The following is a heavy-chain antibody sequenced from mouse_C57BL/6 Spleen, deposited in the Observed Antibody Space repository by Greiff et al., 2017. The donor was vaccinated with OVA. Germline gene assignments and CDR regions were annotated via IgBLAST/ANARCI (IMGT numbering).Heavy chain of an antibody. D-gene: IGHD3-2*02. J-gene: IGHJ3*01. Sequence: VQLQESGAELVRPGASVKLSCKASGYTFTDYYINWVKQRPGQGLEWIARIYPGSGNTYYNEKFKGKATLTAEKSSSTAYMQLSSLTSEDSAVYFCARETAQATLGFAYGGQGTRVTVSA. CDR1: GYTFTDYY. CDR2: IYPGSGNT. V-gene: IGHV1-76*01. CDR3: ARETAQATLGFAY.